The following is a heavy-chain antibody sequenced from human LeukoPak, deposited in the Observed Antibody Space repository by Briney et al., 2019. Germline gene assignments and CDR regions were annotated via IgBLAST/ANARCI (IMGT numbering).Heavy chain of an antibody. CDR3: TTKVMRGNLGDDYDD. Sequence: GGSLRLSCSVSGVTFRNYGMHWVRQAPGKGLEWVALISSDGIDKLYGASVKGRFTISRDDSRSTLYLQMNSLTAEDTAVYYCTTKVMRGNLGDDYDDWGQGTLVTVSS. CDR1: GVTFRNYG. D-gene: IGHD5-12*01. V-gene: IGHV3-30*03. J-gene: IGHJ4*02. CDR2: ISSDGIDK.